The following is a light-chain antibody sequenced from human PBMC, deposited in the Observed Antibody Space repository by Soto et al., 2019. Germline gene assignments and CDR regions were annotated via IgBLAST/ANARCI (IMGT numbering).Light chain of an antibody. CDR2: EVT. V-gene: IGLV2-14*03. Sequence: QSALTQPASVSGSPGQSITISCTGTSSDVGVFNYVSYYQQHPGRVPKLLIYEVTHRPSGVSDRFAGSKSGNTASLPISRGRPEDESTYFCIAYATSSTGVFGGGTKLTVL. J-gene: IGLJ3*02. CDR1: SSDVGVFNY. CDR3: IAYATSSTGV.